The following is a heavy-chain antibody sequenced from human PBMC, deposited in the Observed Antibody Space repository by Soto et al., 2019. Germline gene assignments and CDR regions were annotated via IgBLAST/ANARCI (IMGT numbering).Heavy chain of an antibody. CDR1: GDTFTSYS. J-gene: IGHJ5*02. D-gene: IGHD3-16*01. CDR3: ARSSGGVYGIIIESPNWFAP. CDR2: INTNGGRI. Sequence: QVRLVQSGAEVKAPGASVKVSCKAPGDTFTSYSMHWVRQAPGHGLEWMGVINTNGGRITFAQKFQGRVTMTSETSRSTVYSALRGLTSEDTAVYYCARSSGGVYGIIIESPNWFAPWGQGTLVNVAS. V-gene: IGHV1-46*01.